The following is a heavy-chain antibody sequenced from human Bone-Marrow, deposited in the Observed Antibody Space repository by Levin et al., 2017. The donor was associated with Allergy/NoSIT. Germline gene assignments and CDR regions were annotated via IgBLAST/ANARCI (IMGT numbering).Heavy chain of an antibody. Sequence: LSLTCAASGFTFSSYAMSWVRQAPGKGLEWVSAISGSGGSTYYADSVKGRFTISRDNSKNTLYLQMNSLRAEDTAVYYCAKKTWGDYGGNSFGHGMDGWGQGTTVTVSS. CDR3: AKKTWGDYGGNSFGHGMDG. D-gene: IGHD4-23*01. J-gene: IGHJ6*02. V-gene: IGHV3-23*01. CDR1: GFTFSSYA. CDR2: ISGSGGST.